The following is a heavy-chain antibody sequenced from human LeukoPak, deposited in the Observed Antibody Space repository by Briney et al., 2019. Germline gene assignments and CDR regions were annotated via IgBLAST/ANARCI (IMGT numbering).Heavy chain of an antibody. Sequence: PGGSLRLSCAASGFIFNTYSMNWVRQAPGKGLEWVSYISRDSSDTYYADSVKGRFTISRDNAKNSLYLQMNSLRAEDTAVYYCARDPGFSAFDIWGQGAVVTVSS. V-gene: IGHV3-21*01. CDR3: ARDPGFSAFDI. J-gene: IGHJ3*02. CDR2: ISRDSSDT. CDR1: GFIFNTYS.